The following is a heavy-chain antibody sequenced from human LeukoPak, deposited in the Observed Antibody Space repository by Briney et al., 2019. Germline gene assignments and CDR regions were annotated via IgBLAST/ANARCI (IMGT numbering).Heavy chain of an antibody. D-gene: IGHD6-13*01. CDR3: AILQRLVIPAAKLGFDY. J-gene: IGHJ4*02. CDR2: VSGSGTNT. Sequence: GGSLSLSCAASGFTFSNYGMGWVRQTPGKGLEWLSCVSGSGTNTYYADSMKGRFTIPRDNYRESIYMQRNRLTTDAPAIYYCAILQRLVIPAAKLGFDYWGQGTLVTVSS. V-gene: IGHV3-23*01. CDR1: GFTFSNYG.